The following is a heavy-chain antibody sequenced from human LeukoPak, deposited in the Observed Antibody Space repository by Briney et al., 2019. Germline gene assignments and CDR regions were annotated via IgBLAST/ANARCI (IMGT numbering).Heavy chain of an antibody. Sequence: SVKVSCKASGGIFSSYAISWVRQASGQGLEWMGRIITILGLANNAQKFHGRITITADKSTSTASMELSSLRSEDTAVYYCAIPGYCSGGSHITTRSTCANYFDYWGQGTLVTVSS. V-gene: IGHV1-69*04. CDR1: GGIFSSYA. D-gene: IGHD2-15*01. CDR3: AIPGYCSGGSHITTRSTCANYFDY. J-gene: IGHJ4*02. CDR2: IITILGLA.